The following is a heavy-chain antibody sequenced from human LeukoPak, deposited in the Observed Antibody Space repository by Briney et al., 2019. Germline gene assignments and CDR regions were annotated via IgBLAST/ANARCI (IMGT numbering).Heavy chain of an antibody. CDR1: GGSISSYY. CDR2: IYYSGST. CDR3: ARAFWSGYYKDWFDP. D-gene: IGHD3-3*01. V-gene: IGHV4-59*08. Sequence: SETLSLTCTVSGGSISSYYWSWIRQPPGKGLEWIGYIYYSGSTNYNPSLKSRVTISVDTSKNQFSLKLSSVTAADTAVYYCARAFWSGYYKDWFDPWGQGTLVTVSS. J-gene: IGHJ5*02.